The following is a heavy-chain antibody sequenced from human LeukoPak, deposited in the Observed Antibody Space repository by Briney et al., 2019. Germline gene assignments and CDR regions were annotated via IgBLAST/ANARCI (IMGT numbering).Heavy chain of an antibody. CDR3: AKDRAYLGSY. V-gene: IGHV3-30*18. CDR2: ISSDGGTQ. Sequence: GGSLRLSCAASGFTFSSYGMHWARQAPGEGLEWVAVISSDGGTQYYADSVKGRFTISRDNSQNTLFLQMNSLRAEDTAVYYCAKDRAYLGSYWGQGTLVTVSS. J-gene: IGHJ4*02. D-gene: IGHD1-26*01. CDR1: GFTFSSYG.